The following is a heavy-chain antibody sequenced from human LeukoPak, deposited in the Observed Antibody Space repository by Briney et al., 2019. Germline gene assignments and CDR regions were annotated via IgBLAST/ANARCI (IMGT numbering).Heavy chain of an antibody. V-gene: IGHV1-69*05. J-gene: IGHJ4*02. CDR2: IIPIFGTA. CDR1: GGTFSSYA. D-gene: IGHD5-18*01. CDR3: ARSRAGYSYGSANFDY. Sequence: ASVKVSCKASGGTFSSYAISWLRQAPGQGLEWMGGIIPIFGTANYAQKFQGRVTITTDESTSTAYMELSSLRSEDTAVYYCARSRAGYSYGSANFDYWGQGPLVTVSS.